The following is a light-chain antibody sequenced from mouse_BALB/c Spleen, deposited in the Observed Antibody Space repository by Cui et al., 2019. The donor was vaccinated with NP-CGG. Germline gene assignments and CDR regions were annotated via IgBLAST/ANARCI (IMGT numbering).Light chain of an antibody. CDR1: SAAVPTSNY. Sequence: QVVVTQESALTTSPGETVTLTCRSNSAAVPTSNYANWVQEKPNHLFTGLIGGTNNRAQGVPARFSGSLIGDKAALTITGAQTEDEAIYFCALWYSNHWVFGGGTKLTVL. CDR2: GTN. V-gene: IGLV1*01. J-gene: IGLJ1*01. CDR3: ALWYSNHWV.